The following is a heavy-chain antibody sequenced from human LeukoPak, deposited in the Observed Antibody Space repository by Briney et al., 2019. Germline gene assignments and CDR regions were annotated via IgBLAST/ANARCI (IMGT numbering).Heavy chain of an antibody. Sequence: SVKVSCKASGFSFSTSVVQWVRQARGQRLEWIGWIVVGNGRTNYAQKFQERVTITRDMSKSTAYLELSSLRSEDTAVYYCAADPGSLRSDYTTEYFYYYLDVWGKGTTVTVSS. CDR2: IVVGNGRT. V-gene: IGHV1-58*01. CDR1: GFSFSTSV. J-gene: IGHJ6*03. CDR3: AADPGSLRSDYTTEYFYYYLDV. D-gene: IGHD3-10*01.